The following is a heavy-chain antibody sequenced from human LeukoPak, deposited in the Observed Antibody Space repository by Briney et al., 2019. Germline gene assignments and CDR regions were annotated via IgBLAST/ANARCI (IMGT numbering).Heavy chain of an antibody. CDR3: ARGQWGFDF. CDR2: IYYTGTT. J-gene: IGHJ4*02. CDR1: GGSISRYY. V-gene: IGHV4-59*01. D-gene: IGHD2-8*01. Sequence: SETLSLTCTVPGGSISRYYWSWIRQPPGKGLEWIGYIYYTGTTKCNPSLKSRVTISIDTSKSQFSLKLSSVTAADTAVYYCARGQWGFDFWGQGALVTVSS.